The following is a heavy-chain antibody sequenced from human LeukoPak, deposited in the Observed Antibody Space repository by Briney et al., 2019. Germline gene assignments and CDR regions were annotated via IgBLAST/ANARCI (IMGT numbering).Heavy chain of an antibody. Sequence: GGSLRLSCAASGFTFSSYAMSWVRQAPGKGLEWVSAISGSGGSTYYADSVKGRFTISRDNPKNTLYLQMNSLRAEDTAVYYCAKDTIDIVVVVAATPGWFDPWGQGTLVTVSS. CDR2: ISGSGGST. J-gene: IGHJ5*02. CDR1: GFTFSSYA. V-gene: IGHV3-23*01. CDR3: AKDTIDIVVVVAATPGWFDP. D-gene: IGHD2-15*01.